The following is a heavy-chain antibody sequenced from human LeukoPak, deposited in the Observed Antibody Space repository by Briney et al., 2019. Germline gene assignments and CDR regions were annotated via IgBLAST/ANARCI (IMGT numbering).Heavy chain of an antibody. Sequence: PSQTLSLTCTVSGGSLSSGSYYWRWLRQPAGKGLEWIGRIYTSGSTNYNPSLKSRVTISVGTSKKQFSLKLSSVTAADTAVYYCARDGDSSGYLDYWGQGTLVTVSS. CDR3: ARDGDSSGYLDY. J-gene: IGHJ4*02. CDR1: GGSLSSGSYY. V-gene: IGHV4-61*02. D-gene: IGHD3-22*01. CDR2: IYTSGST.